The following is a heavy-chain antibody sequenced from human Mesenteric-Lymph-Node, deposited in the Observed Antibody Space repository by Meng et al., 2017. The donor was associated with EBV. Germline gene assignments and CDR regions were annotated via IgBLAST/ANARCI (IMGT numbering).Heavy chain of an antibody. V-gene: IGHV1-18*01. CDR1: GYTFTNFG. Sequence: HVQRVQAGGERKQPGASVKVSCKASGYTFTNFGITWVRQAPGQGLEWLGWISAYNSNTDYAQSLQGRVIMTKDTSTSTAYMDLRSLRPDDTAVYYCARISDYDSSGLDYWGQGTLVTVSS. CDR2: ISAYNSNT. D-gene: IGHD3-22*01. J-gene: IGHJ4*02. CDR3: ARISDYDSSGLDY.